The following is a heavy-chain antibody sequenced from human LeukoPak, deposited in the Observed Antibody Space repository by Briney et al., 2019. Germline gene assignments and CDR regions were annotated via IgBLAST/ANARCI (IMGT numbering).Heavy chain of an antibody. J-gene: IGHJ4*02. Sequence: SETLSLTCTVSGGSISSYYWSWIRQPPGKGLEWIGSIYYSGSTYYNPSLKSRVTISVDTSKNQFSLKLSSVTAADTAVYYCARRSSGWYVLDYWGQGTLVTVSS. D-gene: IGHD6-19*01. CDR3: ARRSSGWYVLDY. V-gene: IGHV4-39*07. CDR1: GGSISSYY. CDR2: IYYSGST.